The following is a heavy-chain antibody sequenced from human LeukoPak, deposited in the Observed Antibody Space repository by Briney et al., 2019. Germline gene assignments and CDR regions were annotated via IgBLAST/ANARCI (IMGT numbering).Heavy chain of an antibody. D-gene: IGHD6-19*01. J-gene: IGHJ3*02. Sequence: GASVKVSCKASGYTFTNYGLNWVRQAPGQGLEWMGWISPYNGNTDYAQKLQGRLSMTTDTSTSTASMELRSLTSDDTALYCCARDSTSGWYSSGNDASDIWGQGTMVTVSS. CDR3: ARDSTSGWYSSGNDASDI. V-gene: IGHV1-18*01. CDR2: ISPYNGNT. CDR1: GYTFTNYG.